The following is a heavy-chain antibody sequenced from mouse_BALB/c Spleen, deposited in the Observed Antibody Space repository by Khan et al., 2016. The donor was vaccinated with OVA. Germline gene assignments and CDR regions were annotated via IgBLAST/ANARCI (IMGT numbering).Heavy chain of an antibody. D-gene: IGHD1-1*01. CDR1: DYSFTDYN. J-gene: IGHJ2*01. Sequence: EVQLQQSGPELVKPGTSVKVSCKASDYSFTDYNMFWVKQSLGKSLEWIGYIDPYNGCTNYNQKFEGKATLTVDKSSSTAFMHLNSLTSEDSAVYYCALIYYYGTGFDFWGQGTTLTVSS. CDR3: ALIYYYGTGFDF. CDR2: IDPYNGCT. V-gene: IGHV1S135*01.